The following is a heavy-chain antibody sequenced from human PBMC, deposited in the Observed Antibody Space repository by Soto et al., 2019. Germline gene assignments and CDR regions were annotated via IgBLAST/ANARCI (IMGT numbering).Heavy chain of an antibody. Sequence: EVQLVESGGGLVQPGGSLRLSCAASGFTVSSNYMSWVRQAPGKGLEWVSVIYSGGSTYYADSVKGRFTISRDNSKNTLYLQMNSLRAEDTAVYYCARHGTAYYYYGMDVWGQGTTVTVSS. J-gene: IGHJ6*02. V-gene: IGHV3-66*04. CDR2: IYSGGST. CDR3: ARHGTAYYYYGMDV. D-gene: IGHD1-7*01. CDR1: GFTVSSNY.